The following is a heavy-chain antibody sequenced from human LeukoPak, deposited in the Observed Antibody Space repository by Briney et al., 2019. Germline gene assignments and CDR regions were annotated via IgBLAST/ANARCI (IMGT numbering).Heavy chain of an antibody. CDR2: ISGSGGST. CDR3: AKDAGRVVVVPAARGLNWFDP. CDR1: GFTFSSYA. J-gene: IGHJ5*02. D-gene: IGHD2-2*01. V-gene: IGHV3-23*01. Sequence: PGGSLRLSFAASGFTFSSYAMSWVRQAPGKGLEWVSAISGSGGSTYYADSVKGRFTISRDNSKNTLYLQMNSLRAEDTAVYYCAKDAGRVVVVPAARGLNWFDPWGQGTLVTVSS.